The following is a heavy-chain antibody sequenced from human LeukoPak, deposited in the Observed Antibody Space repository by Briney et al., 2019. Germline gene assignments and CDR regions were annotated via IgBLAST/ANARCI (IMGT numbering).Heavy chain of an antibody. D-gene: IGHD6-19*01. CDR2: INPNSGGT. CDR1: GYTFSTYG. CDR3: ARGLIAVADLDP. Sequence: ASVKVSCKTSGYTFSTYGITWVRQAPGQGLEWMGWINPNSGGTNYAQKFQGWVTMTRDTSISTAYMELSRLRSDDTAVYYCARGLIAVADLDPWGQGTLVTVSS. J-gene: IGHJ5*02. V-gene: IGHV1-2*04.